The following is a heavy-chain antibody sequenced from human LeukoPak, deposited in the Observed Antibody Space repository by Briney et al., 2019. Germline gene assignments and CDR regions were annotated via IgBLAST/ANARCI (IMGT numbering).Heavy chain of an antibody. Sequence: SETLSLTCTVSGGSISSYYWSWIRQPPGKGLEWIGYIYYSGRTNYIPSLKSRVTISVDTSKKQFSLKLSSVTAADTAVYYCARQEPYSSGWYEAPGSIDYWGQGTLVTASS. CDR1: GGSISSYY. J-gene: IGHJ4*02. CDR3: ARQEPYSSGWYEAPGSIDY. D-gene: IGHD6-19*01. CDR2: IYYSGRT. V-gene: IGHV4-59*08.